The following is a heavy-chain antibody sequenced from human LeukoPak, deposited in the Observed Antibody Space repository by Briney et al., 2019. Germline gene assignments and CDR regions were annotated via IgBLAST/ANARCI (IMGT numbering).Heavy chain of an antibody. Sequence: ASVKVSCTASGYTFTAYYIHCGRQAPGQGLGSLGWINPNSGGTNYAPMFQGRVTMASATTINTAYMELSSPRSDDTAVYYCARGGGGSPFDSWGQGTLVTVSS. J-gene: IGHJ4*02. D-gene: IGHD3-16*01. CDR1: GYTFTAYY. CDR3: ARGGGGSPFDS. CDR2: INPNSGGT. V-gene: IGHV1-2*02.